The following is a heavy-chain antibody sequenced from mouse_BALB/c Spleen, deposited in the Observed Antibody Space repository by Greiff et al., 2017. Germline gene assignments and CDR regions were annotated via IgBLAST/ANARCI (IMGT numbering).Heavy chain of an antibody. CDR1: GFNIKDTY. D-gene: IGHD1-1*01. CDR2: IDPANGNT. V-gene: IGHV14-3*02. CDR3: ARGTVVATDYAMDY. J-gene: IGHJ4*01. Sequence: VQLQQSGAELVKPGASVKLSCTASGFNIKDTYMHWVKQRPEQGLEWIGRIDPANGNTKYDPKFQGKATITADTSSNTAYLQLSSLTSEDTAVYYCARGTVVATDYAMDYWGQGTSVTVSS.